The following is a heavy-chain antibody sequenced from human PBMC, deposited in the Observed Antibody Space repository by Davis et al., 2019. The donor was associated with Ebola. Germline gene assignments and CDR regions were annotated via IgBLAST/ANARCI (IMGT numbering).Heavy chain of an antibody. V-gene: IGHV3-64D*08. CDR2: ISSNGGST. CDR1: GFTFSSYA. CDR3: VRVEMATITGDY. D-gene: IGHD5-24*01. J-gene: IGHJ4*02. Sequence: PGGSLRLSCSASGFTFSSYAMHWVRQPPGKGLEYVSAISSNGGSTYYADSVKGRFTISRDNSKNTPYLQMSSLRAEDTAVYYCVRVEMATITGDYWGQGTLVTVSS.